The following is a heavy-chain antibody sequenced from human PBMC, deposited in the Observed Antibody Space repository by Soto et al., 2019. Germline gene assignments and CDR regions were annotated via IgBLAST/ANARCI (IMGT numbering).Heavy chain of an antibody. V-gene: IGHV4-61*01. CDR1: GGSVSGTSHY. J-gene: IGHJ1*01. D-gene: IGHD1-7*01. CDR2: IDYSGST. CDR3: ARGGTSSRRAVAGYFHY. Sequence: QVQLQESGPGLVKPSETLSLTCSVPGGSVSGTSHYWNWIRQTPGKGLEWIGYIDYSGSTNYSPSLKSRVTISVDTSKTQFSLKLSSVTAADTAVYYCARGGTSSRRAVAGYFHYWGQG.